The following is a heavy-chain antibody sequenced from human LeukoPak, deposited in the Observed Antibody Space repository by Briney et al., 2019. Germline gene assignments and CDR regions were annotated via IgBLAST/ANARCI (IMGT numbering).Heavy chain of an antibody. CDR3: ARGHYGGNPADAFDI. V-gene: IGHV3-11*01. CDR1: GFIFSDYY. Sequence: GGSLRLSCAASGFIFSDYYMSWIRQAPGKGLEWVSYLSTSGDIMYYAGSVKGRFTISRDNAKNSLYLEMDSLRAEDTAVYYCARGHYGGNPADAFDIWGQGTMVTV. D-gene: IGHD4-23*01. J-gene: IGHJ3*02. CDR2: LSTSGDIM.